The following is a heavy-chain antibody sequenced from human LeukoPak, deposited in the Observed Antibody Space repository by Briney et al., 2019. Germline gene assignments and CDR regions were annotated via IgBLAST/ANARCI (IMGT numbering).Heavy chain of an antibody. J-gene: IGHJ4*02. CDR2: ISYDGSNK. V-gene: IGHV3-30-3*01. Sequence: GGSLRLSCAASGFTFSSYAMHWVRQAPGKGLEWVAVISYDGSNKYYADSVKGRFTISRDNSKNTLYLQMNSLRAEDTAVYYCARSNSSGYYLKYYFDYWGQGALVTVSS. CDR1: GFTFSSYA. CDR3: ARSNSSGYYLKYYFDY. D-gene: IGHD3-22*01.